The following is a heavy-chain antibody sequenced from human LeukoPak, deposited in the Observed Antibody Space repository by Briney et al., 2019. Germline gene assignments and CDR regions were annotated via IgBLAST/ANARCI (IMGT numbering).Heavy chain of an antibody. CDR1: GYPFTDYY. V-gene: IGHV1-18*04. D-gene: IGHD3-3*01. CDR2: ISAYNGNT. CDR3: ARVTTYYDFWSGRYYYYYMDV. J-gene: IGHJ6*03. Sequence: ASVRVSCKASGYPFTDYYIHWVRQAPGQGLEWMGWISAYNGNTNYAQKLQGRVTMTTDTSTSTAYMELRSLRSDDTAVYYCARVTTYYDFWSGRYYYYYMDVWGKGTTVTVSS.